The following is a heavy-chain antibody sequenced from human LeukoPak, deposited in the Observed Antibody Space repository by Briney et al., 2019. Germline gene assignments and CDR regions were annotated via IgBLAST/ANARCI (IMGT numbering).Heavy chain of an antibody. V-gene: IGHV3-30*18. CDR3: AKPIGSGSYYNGDYYYGMDV. CDR2: ISYDGSNK. Sequence: GRSLRLSCAASGFTFSSYGMHWVRQAPGKGLEWVAVISYDGSNKYYADSVKGRFTISRDNSKNTLYLQMNSLRAEDTAVYYCAKPIGSGSYYNGDYYYGMDVWGQGTTVTVSS. D-gene: IGHD3-10*01. J-gene: IGHJ6*02. CDR1: GFTFSSYG.